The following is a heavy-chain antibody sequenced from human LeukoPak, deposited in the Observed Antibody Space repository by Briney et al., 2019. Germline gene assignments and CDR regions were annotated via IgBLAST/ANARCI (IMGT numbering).Heavy chain of an antibody. Sequence: PESRSLTCSVTSVSRSTGSYAWGWIRQPPGKGREWTGSIYYSGSTYYNPSLKSRVTISLPTSKTQLSLKLSSVTAPDTAAYYCARCLWFGELLFWFDPCGQGTLVTLSS. CDR2: IYYSGST. V-gene: IGHV4-39*01. J-gene: IGHJ5*02. D-gene: IGHD3-10*01. CDR1: SVSRSTGSYA. CDR3: ARCLWFGELLFWFDP.